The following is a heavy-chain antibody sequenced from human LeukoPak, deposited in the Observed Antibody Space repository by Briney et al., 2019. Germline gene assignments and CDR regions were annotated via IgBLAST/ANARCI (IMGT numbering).Heavy chain of an antibody. V-gene: IGHV3-23*01. CDR3: AKRTSGSSWYSSDY. J-gene: IGHJ4*02. Sequence: GGSLRLSCAASGFAFSSFAMNWVRQAPGKGLEWVSTMSGDATSTYYADSVKGRFTISRDNSRNTLYLQMNSLRAEDTAVYYCAKRTSGSSWYSSDYWGQGTLVTVSS. CDR1: GFAFSSFA. CDR2: MSGDATST. D-gene: IGHD6-13*01.